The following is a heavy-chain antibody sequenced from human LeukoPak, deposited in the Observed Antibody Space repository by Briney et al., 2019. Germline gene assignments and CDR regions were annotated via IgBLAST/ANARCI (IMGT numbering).Heavy chain of an antibody. Sequence: PSETLSLTCTVSGGSISSYYWSWIRQPAGKGLEWIGRIYTSGSTNYNPSLKSRVTISVDTSKDQFSLKLSSVTAADTAVYYCARGRGGLMITFGGVIPYYFDYWGQGTLATVSS. J-gene: IGHJ4*02. CDR3: ARGRGGLMITFGGVIPYYFDY. CDR1: GGSISSYY. CDR2: IYTSGST. V-gene: IGHV4-4*07. D-gene: IGHD3-16*02.